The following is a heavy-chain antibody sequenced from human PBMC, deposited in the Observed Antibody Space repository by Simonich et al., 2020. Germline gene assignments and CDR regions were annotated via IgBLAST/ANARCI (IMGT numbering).Heavy chain of an antibody. V-gene: IGHV3-30*07. CDR3: AREGAGNDAFDI. CDR1: GFTFSSYA. J-gene: IGHJ3*02. Sequence: QVQLVESGGGVVQPGRSLRLSCAASGFTFSSYAMHWVRQVPGMGLEVLAVISNDGRNKYYADSVKGRFTISRDNSKNTLYLQMNSLRAEDTAVYYCAREGAGNDAFDIWGQGTMVTVSS. D-gene: IGHD1-26*01. CDR2: ISNDGRNK.